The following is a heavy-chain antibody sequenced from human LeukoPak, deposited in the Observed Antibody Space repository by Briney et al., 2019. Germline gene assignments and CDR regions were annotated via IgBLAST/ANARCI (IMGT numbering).Heavy chain of an antibody. V-gene: IGHV3-21*01. CDR3: ARDLPAAVD. CDR1: GFSFSSYS. Sequence: KAGGSLRLSCAASGFSFSSYSMSWVRQAPGNGLEWVSFISRSSSDIYHADSVKGRFTISRDNAKNSLYLQMNSLRAEDTAVYYCARDLPAAVDWGQGTLVTVSS. CDR2: ISRSSSDI. D-gene: IGHD2-2*01. J-gene: IGHJ4*02.